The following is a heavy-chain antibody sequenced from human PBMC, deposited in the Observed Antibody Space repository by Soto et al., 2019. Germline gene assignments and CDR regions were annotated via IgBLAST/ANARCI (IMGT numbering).Heavy chain of an antibody. J-gene: IGHJ4*02. CDR2: INHSGST. V-gene: IGHV4-34*01. CDR1: GGSFSGYY. CDR3: ARVGDYGDQDY. D-gene: IGHD4-17*01. Sequence: QVQLQQWGAGLLKPSETLSLTCAVYGGSFSGYYWSWIRQPPGKGLEWIGEINHSGSTNYNPSLKRRVTISVDTSKNQFSLTLSSVTAADTAVYYCARVGDYGDQDYWGQGTLVTVSS.